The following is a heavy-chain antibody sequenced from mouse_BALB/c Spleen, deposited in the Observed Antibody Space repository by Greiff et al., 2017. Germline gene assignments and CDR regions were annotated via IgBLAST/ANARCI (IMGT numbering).Heavy chain of an antibody. V-gene: IGHV6-6*02. Sequence: EVKVEESGGGLVQPGGSMKLSCVASGFTFSNYWMNWVRQSPEKGLEWVAEIRLKSNNYATHYAESVKGRFTISRDDSKSSVYLQMNNLRAEDTGIYYCTRDYAGAMDYWGQGTSVTVSS. CDR2: IRLKSNNYAT. CDR3: TRDYAGAMDY. CDR1: GFTFSNYW. J-gene: IGHJ4*01. D-gene: IGHD2-4*01.